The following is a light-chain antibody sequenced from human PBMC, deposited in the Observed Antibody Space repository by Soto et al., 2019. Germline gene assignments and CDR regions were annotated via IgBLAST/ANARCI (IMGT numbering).Light chain of an antibody. J-gene: IGKJ1*01. CDR2: GAS. CDR1: QSIRSW. V-gene: IGKV1-5*01. CDR3: QQYNSYWT. Sequence: DIEMTQSPSSLSASVGDRVTITCRASQSIRSWLDWYQQKPGKAPKVLIFGASSLESGVPSRFRGSGSGTDFTLTISSLQPDDFATYYCQQYNSYWTFGQGTKVEIK.